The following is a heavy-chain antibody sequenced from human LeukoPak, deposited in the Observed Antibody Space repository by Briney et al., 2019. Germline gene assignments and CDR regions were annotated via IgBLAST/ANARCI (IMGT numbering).Heavy chain of an antibody. CDR3: AKSRTTVDY. CDR2: ISGDRSMI. CDR1: GFTFSDYY. J-gene: IGHJ4*02. Sequence: GGSLRLSCTASGFTFSDYYMSWIRQAPGKGLEWVAYISGDRSMIYHIDSVKGRFTTSRDNAKNSLFLQMNNLRAEDTAVYYCAKSRTTVDYWGQGTLVTVSS. V-gene: IGHV3-11*01. D-gene: IGHD4-11*01.